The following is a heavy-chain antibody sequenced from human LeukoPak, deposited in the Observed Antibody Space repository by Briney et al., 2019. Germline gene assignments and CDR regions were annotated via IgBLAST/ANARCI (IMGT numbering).Heavy chain of an antibody. Sequence: ASVKVSCKASGYTFTSYDINWVRQATGQGREWMGWMNPSSGSTGYAQKFQGRVTITRNTSISTAYMELSTLRSEDTAVYYCARGRSAMRMDVWGKGTTVTVSS. CDR1: GYTFTSYD. V-gene: IGHV1-8*03. D-gene: IGHD2-2*01. J-gene: IGHJ6*04. CDR2: MNPSSGST. CDR3: ARGRSAMRMDV.